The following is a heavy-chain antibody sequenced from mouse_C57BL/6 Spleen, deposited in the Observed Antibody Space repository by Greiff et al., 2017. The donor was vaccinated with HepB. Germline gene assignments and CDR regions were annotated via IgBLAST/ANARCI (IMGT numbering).Heavy chain of an antibody. Sequence: EVKLQESGGGLVKPGGSLKLSCAASGFTFSDYGMHWVRQAPEKGLEWVAYISSGSSTIYYADTVKGRFTISRDNAKNTLFLQMTSLRSEDTAMYCCARLLLRGAMDYWGQGTSVTVSS. D-gene: IGHD1-1*01. V-gene: IGHV5-17*01. CDR1: GFTFSDYG. CDR3: ARLLLRGAMDY. CDR2: ISSGSSTI. J-gene: IGHJ4*01.